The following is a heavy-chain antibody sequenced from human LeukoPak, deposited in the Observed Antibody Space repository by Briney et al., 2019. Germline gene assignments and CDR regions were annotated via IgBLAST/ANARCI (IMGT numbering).Heavy chain of an antibody. J-gene: IGHJ6*02. CDR3: ARDLSYCSSTSCYYYYGMDV. CDR2: IYYSGST. CDR1: GGSISSGGYY. V-gene: IGHV4-31*03. Sequence: NPSETLSLTCTVSGGSISSGGYYWSWIRQHPGEGLEWIGYIYYSGSTYYNPSLKSRVTISVDTSKNQFSLKLSSVTAADTAVYYCARDLSYCSSTSCYYYYGMDVWGQGTTVTVSS. D-gene: IGHD2-2*01.